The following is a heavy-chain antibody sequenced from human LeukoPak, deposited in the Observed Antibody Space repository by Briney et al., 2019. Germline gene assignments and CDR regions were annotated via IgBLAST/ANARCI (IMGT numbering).Heavy chain of an antibody. V-gene: IGHV3-23*01. CDR1: GITLSNYG. J-gene: IGHJ4*02. Sequence: PGGSLRLSCAVSGITLSNYGMSWVRQAPGKGLEWVAGISDSGGRINYADSVKGRFTISRDNPKNTLYLQMNSLRAEDTAVYFCAKRGVVIRVILVGFHKEANYFDSWGQGALVTVSS. D-gene: IGHD3-22*01. CDR3: AKRGVVIRVILVGFHKEANYFDS. CDR2: ISDSGGRI.